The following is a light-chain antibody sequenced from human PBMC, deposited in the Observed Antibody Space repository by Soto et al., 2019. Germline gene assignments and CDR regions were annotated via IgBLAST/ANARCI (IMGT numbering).Light chain of an antibody. CDR1: SSDVGAYNY. CDR3: SSYTSSSTRV. J-gene: IGLJ1*01. CDR2: EVS. Sequence: QSALTQPAAVSGSPGQSITISCTGTSSDVGAYNYVSWYQQHPGKAPKLMIYEVSNRPSGLSNRFSGSKSGNTAALIISGRQAEDEAEYYCSSYTSSSTRVFGTGTKLTVL. V-gene: IGLV2-14*01.